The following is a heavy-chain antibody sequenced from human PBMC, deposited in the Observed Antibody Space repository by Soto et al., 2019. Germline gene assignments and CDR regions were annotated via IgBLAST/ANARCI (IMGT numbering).Heavy chain of an antibody. CDR3: ARDLAWAFDS. Sequence: GPLRLSCAASVFTFSTFSMNWVRQAPGKGLEWLSYIGGSGGSISYADSVKGRFTISRDNGKNTLYLQMSSLRDEDTAVYYCARDLAWAFDSWGQGALVTVSS. CDR2: IGGSGGSI. J-gene: IGHJ4*02. D-gene: IGHD1-26*01. CDR1: VFTFSTFS. V-gene: IGHV3-48*02.